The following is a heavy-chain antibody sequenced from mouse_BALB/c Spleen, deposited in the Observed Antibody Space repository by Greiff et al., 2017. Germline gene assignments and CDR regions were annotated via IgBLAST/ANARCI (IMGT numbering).Heavy chain of an antibody. D-gene: IGHD3-1*01. Sequence: VESGGGLVQPGGSRKLSCAASGFTFSSFGMHWVRQAPEKGLEWIAYISSGSSTIYYADTVKGRFTISRDNPKNTLFLQMTSLRSEDTAMYYCARSRANAMDYWGQGTSVTVSS. V-gene: IGHV5-17*02. CDR1: GFTFSSFG. J-gene: IGHJ4*01. CDR2: ISSGSSTI. CDR3: ARSRANAMDY.